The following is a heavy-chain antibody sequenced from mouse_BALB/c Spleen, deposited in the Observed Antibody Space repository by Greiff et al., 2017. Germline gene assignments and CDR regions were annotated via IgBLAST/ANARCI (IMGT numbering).Heavy chain of an antibody. D-gene: IGHD1-2*01. Sequence: DVKLMESGPGLVKPSQSLSLTCTVTGYSITSDYAWNWIRQFPGNKLEWMGYISYSGSTSYNPSLKSRISITRDTSKNQFFLQLNSVTTEDTATYYCARWLRGYAMDYWGQGTSVTVSS. J-gene: IGHJ4*01. V-gene: IGHV3-2*02. CDR1: GYSITSDYA. CDR3: ARWLRGYAMDY. CDR2: ISYSGST.